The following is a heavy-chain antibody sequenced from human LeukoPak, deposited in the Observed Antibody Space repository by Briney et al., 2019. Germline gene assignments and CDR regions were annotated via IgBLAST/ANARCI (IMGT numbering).Heavy chain of an antibody. CDR2: IVPIFGTA. CDR3: ARDDDYYDSSGYSPNDAFDI. V-gene: IGHV1-69*01. J-gene: IGHJ3*02. CDR1: GGTFSSYA. Sequence: ASVKVSCKASGGTFSSYAISWVRQAPGQGLEWMGGIVPIFGTANYAQKFQGRVTITADESTSTAYMELSSLRSEDTAVYYCARDDDYYDSSGYSPNDAFDIWGQGTMVTVSS. D-gene: IGHD3-22*01.